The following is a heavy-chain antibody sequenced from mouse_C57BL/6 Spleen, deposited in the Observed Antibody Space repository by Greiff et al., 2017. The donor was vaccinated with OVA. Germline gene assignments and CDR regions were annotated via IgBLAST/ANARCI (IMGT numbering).Heavy chain of an antibody. V-gene: IGHV1-15*01. CDR3: KRSRGGYYCVYAMDY. D-gene: IGHD2-3*01. Sequence: QVQLQQSGAELVRPGASVTLSCKASGYTFTDYEMHWVKQTPVHGLEWIGAIDPETGGTAYNQKFKGKAILTADKSSSTAYMELRSLTSEDSAVYYCKRSRGGYYCVYAMDYWGKGTSVTVSS. CDR2: IDPETGGT. CDR1: GYTFTDYE. J-gene: IGHJ4*01.